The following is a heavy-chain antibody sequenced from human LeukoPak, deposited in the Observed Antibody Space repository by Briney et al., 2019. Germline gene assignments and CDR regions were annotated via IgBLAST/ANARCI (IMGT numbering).Heavy chain of an antibody. V-gene: IGHV3-23*01. J-gene: IGHJ4*02. CDR1: GFTFNSYA. CDR3: AKYPSSSGWYRGDLDY. CDR2: ISGGGGST. Sequence: GGSLRLSCAASGFTFNSYAMSWVRQAPGKGLEWVSTISGGGGSTYYADSVKGRFTVSRDNSKNTLYLQINSLRAEDTAVYYCAKYPSSSGWYRGDLDYWGQGTLVTVSS. D-gene: IGHD6-19*01.